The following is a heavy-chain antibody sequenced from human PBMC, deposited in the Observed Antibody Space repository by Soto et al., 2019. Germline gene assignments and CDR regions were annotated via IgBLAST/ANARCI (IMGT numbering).Heavy chain of an antibody. CDR2: ITPIFGTA. CDR3: ARARDYYDSSGYYKYYFDY. Sequence: ASVKGSCKASGYTFTIYDINWVRQAPGQGLEWMGWITPIFGTANYAQKFQGRVTITADESTSTAYMELSSLRSEDTAVYYCARARDYYDSSGYYKYYFDYWGQGTLVTVSS. CDR1: GYTFTIYD. V-gene: IGHV1-69*13. J-gene: IGHJ4*02. D-gene: IGHD3-22*01.